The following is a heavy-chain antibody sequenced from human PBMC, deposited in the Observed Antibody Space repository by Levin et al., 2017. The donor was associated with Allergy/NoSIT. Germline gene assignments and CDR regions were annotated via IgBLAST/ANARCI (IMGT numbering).Heavy chain of an antibody. CDR2: ISGYNGNT. CDR3: ARDGVYDFRSPHYWGYYDL. CDR1: GYTFTNYG. J-gene: IGHJ5*02. D-gene: IGHD3/OR15-3a*01. Sequence: GESLKISCKASGYTFTNYGVSWVRQFPGQGLEWLGWISGYNGNTDYPQNLKGRVSLTMDTSTATVFMELRGLTSDDTAVYYCARDGVYDFRSPHYWGYYDLWGQGTLVTVSS. V-gene: IGHV1-18*01.